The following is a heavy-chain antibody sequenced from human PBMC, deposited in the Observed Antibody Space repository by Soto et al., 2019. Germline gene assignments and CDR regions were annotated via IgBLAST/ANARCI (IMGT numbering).Heavy chain of an antibody. CDR2: MNPNSGNT. CDR3: ARGRRYCSSTSCPNYYYYMDV. D-gene: IGHD2-2*01. CDR1: GYTFTSYD. Sequence: ASVKVSCKASGYTFTSYDINWVRQATGQGLEWIGWMNPNSGNTGYAQKFQGRVTMTRNTSISTAYMELSSLRSEDTAVYYCARGRRYCSSTSCPNYYYYMDVWGKGTTVTVSS. V-gene: IGHV1-8*01. J-gene: IGHJ6*03.